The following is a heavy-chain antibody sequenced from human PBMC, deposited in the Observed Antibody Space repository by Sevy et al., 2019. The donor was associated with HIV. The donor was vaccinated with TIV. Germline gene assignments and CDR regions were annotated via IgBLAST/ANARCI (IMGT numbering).Heavy chain of an antibody. V-gene: IGHV1-18*01. CDR1: GYTFTNYG. CDR2: ISGYNGNT. CDR3: ARDESFSLIVVDLDY. J-gene: IGHJ4*02. Sequence: ASVKVSCKTSGYTFTNYGVTWVRQAPGQGLEWMGWISGYNGNTKYAEKLQNRVTMTTDTSTSTAYMELRSLRHDDTAVYYWARDESFSLIVVDLDYWGQGTLVTVSS. D-gene: IGHD3-22*01.